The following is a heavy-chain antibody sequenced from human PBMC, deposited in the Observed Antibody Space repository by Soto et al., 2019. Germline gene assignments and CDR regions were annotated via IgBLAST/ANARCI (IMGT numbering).Heavy chain of an antibody. V-gene: IGHV4-59*01. Sequence: SETLSLTCTVSSGSISFYYWSWIRQPPGKGLEWIGYIYYSGSTNYNPSLKSRVTISVDTSKNQFSLKLSSVTAADTAVYYGARGNDYGDYYFDYWGQGTLVTVSS. J-gene: IGHJ4*02. CDR1: SGSISFYY. CDR3: ARGNDYGDYYFDY. CDR2: IYYSGST. D-gene: IGHD4-17*01.